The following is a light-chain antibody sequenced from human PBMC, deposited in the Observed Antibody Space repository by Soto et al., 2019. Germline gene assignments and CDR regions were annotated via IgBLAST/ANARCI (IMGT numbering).Light chain of an antibody. Sequence: EIQMPQSPATQSGSVGDRVTITCRASQTISSWLAWYQQKPGKAPKLLIYKASTLKSGVPSRFSGSGSGTEFTLTISSLQPDDFATYYCQHYNSYSEAFGQGTKVDI. CDR2: KAS. CDR3: QHYNSYSEA. CDR1: QTISSW. J-gene: IGKJ1*01. V-gene: IGKV1-5*03.